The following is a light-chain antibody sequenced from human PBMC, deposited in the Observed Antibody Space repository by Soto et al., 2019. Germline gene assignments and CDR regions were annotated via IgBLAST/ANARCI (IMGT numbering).Light chain of an antibody. CDR3: QKYNSAPWT. CDR2: GAS. V-gene: IGKV1-27*01. J-gene: IGKJ1*01. Sequence: DIQMTQSPSSLSASVGDRVTLTCRASQGIGNYLAWYQQKPGKVPKLLIYGASTLQSGVPSRFSGSGSGTDFTLTISSLQPEDVATYYCQKYNSAPWTFGQGTKGDIK. CDR1: QGIGNY.